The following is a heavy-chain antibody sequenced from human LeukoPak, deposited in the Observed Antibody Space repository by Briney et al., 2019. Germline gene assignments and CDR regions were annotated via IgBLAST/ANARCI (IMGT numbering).Heavy chain of an antibody. CDR1: GFTFSSYA. CDR3: ARDFGDSSSSGDY. Sequence: GGSLRLSCAASGFTFSSYAMSWVRQAPGKGLEWVSYISSSSSTIYYADSVKGRFTISRDNAKNSLYLQMNSLRAEDTAVYYCARDFGDSSSSGDYWGQGTLVTVSS. J-gene: IGHJ4*02. D-gene: IGHD6-6*01. V-gene: IGHV3-48*04. CDR2: ISSSSSTI.